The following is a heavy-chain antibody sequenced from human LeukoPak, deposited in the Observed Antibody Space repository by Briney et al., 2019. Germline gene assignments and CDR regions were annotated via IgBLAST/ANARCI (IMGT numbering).Heavy chain of an antibody. V-gene: IGHV1-2*02. Sequence: GAPVKVSCKASGYTFTGYYMHWVRQAPGQGLEWMGWINPNSGGTNYAQKFQGRVTMTRDTSISTAYMELSRLRSDDTAVYYCAREGIAAAGAELYYYYYYMDVWGKGTTVTVSS. D-gene: IGHD6-13*01. CDR3: AREGIAAAGAELYYYYYYMDV. CDR1: GYTFTGYY. J-gene: IGHJ6*03. CDR2: INPNSGGT.